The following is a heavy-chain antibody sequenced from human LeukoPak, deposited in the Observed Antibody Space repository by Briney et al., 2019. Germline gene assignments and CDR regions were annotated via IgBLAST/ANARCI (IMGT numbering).Heavy chain of an antibody. CDR1: GFTFDDYA. Sequence: PGRSLRLSCAASGFTFDDYAMHWVRQAPGKGLEWVSGISWNSGSIGYADSVKGRSTISRDNAKNSLYLQMNSLRAEDTALYYCAKDSYGSGSYSWFDPWGQGTLVTVSS. V-gene: IGHV3-9*01. CDR2: ISWNSGSI. J-gene: IGHJ5*02. CDR3: AKDSYGSGSYSWFDP. D-gene: IGHD3-10*01.